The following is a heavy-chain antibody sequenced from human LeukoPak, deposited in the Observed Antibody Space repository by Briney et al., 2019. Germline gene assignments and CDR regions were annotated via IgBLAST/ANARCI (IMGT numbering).Heavy chain of an antibody. D-gene: IGHD1-1*01. CDR2: IHYTGRA. Sequence: PSETLSLTCTVSGGSISGSYWTWVRQPPGEGLEWIGQIHYTGRADYNPFLKSRITISVDTSKNQISLKLSSVTAADTAVYYCAELERDYWGQGTLVTVSS. CDR1: GGSISGSY. V-gene: IGHV4-59*12. J-gene: IGHJ4*02. CDR3: AELERDY.